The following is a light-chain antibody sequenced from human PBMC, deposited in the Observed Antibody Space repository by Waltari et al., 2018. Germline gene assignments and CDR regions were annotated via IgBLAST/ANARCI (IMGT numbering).Light chain of an antibody. Sequence: EIVLTQSPGTASSSPGERVTLSCRASPSVGSSSLAWYQQKPGQAPRLVIYRASRRAPGIPDRFRGSGSGTDFSLTISRLEPEDFAVYYCQQHGTLPATFGQGTKVEIK. J-gene: IGKJ1*01. V-gene: IGKV3-20*01. CDR3: QQHGTLPAT. CDR2: RAS. CDR1: PSVGSSS.